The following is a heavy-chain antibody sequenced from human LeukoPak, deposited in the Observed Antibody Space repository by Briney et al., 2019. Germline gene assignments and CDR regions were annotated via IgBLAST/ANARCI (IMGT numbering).Heavy chain of an antibody. Sequence: SETLSLTCTVSGGSISRYYWSWIRQPPGKGLEWIGYIYYSGSTNYNPSLKSRVTISVDTSKNQFSLKLSSVTAADTAVYYCARSDSSGYYLYWGQGTLVTVSS. CDR2: IYYSGST. V-gene: IGHV4-59*01. J-gene: IGHJ4*02. D-gene: IGHD3-22*01. CDR3: ARSDSSGYYLY. CDR1: GGSISRYY.